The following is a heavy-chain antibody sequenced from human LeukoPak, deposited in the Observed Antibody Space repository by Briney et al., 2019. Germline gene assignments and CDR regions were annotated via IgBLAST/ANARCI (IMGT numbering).Heavy chain of an antibody. CDR3: ARGGDGYNYDGVQPPINAFDI. D-gene: IGHD5-24*01. CDR2: IYYSGST. J-gene: IGHJ3*02. V-gene: IGHV4-59*01. Sequence: SETLSLTCTVSGGSISSYYWSWIRQHPGKGLEWIGDIYYSGSTNYNPSLKSRVTISVDTSKNQCSLNLSSVTAADTAVYYCARGGDGYNYDGVQPPINAFDIWGQGTMVTVSS. CDR1: GGSISSYY.